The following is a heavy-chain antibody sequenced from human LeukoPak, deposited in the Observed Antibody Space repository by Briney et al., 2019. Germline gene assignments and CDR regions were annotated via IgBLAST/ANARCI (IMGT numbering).Heavy chain of an antibody. CDR3: ARRVRFGDGWVFDY. V-gene: IGHV4-39*07. CDR2: GFYSGST. CDR1: GGSISSSSYF. J-gene: IGHJ4*02. D-gene: IGHD5-24*01. Sequence: SSGTLSLTCTVSGGSISSSSYFWGWIRQPPGKGLEWIGSGFYSGSTYYNPSLKSRVTISVDTSKNQVSLKLSSVTAADTAVYYCARRVRFGDGWVFDYWSQGTQRTVSS.